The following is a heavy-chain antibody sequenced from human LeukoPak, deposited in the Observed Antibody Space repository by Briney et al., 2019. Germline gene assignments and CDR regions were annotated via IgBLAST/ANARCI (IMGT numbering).Heavy chain of an antibody. CDR2: IFYSGNT. CDR1: GGPIHSYY. D-gene: IGHD3-10*01. Sequence: PSETLSLTCSVSGGPIHSYYWSWIRQPPGKGLEWIGYIFYSGNTNYNLSFKSRVIMSVDMSKNQFSLKMNSVTAADTAVYYCARGRVTMVRGLSGFDPWGQGTQVTVSS. V-gene: IGHV4-59*01. J-gene: IGHJ5*02. CDR3: ARGRVTMVRGLSGFDP.